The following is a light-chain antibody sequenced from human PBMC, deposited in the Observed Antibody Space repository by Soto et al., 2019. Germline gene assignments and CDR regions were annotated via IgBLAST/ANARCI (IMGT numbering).Light chain of an antibody. CDR3: QQYDNWPPWT. J-gene: IGKJ1*01. Sequence: EIVTTQSPATLSVSPGETATLSCRASQSVRNNLAWYQQKPGQAPRLLIYGASTRATGIPARFSGSGSGTEFTLTISSLQSEDFAVYYCQQYDNWPPWTFGPGTRVEIK. CDR1: QSVRNN. CDR2: GAS. V-gene: IGKV3-15*01.